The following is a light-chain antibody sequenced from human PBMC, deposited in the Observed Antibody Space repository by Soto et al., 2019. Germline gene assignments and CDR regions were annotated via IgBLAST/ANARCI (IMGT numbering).Light chain of an antibody. CDR2: GAS. Sequence: EIFVTQSPAPLSVSLGERATLSCRASQSVSNNLAWYQQKPGQAPRLLIYGASVRATGIPDRFSGSGSGTDFSLTISRLEPEDFAVYYCQQYGASPWTFGQGTKVDIK. V-gene: IGKV3-20*01. J-gene: IGKJ1*01. CDR3: QQYGASPWT. CDR1: QSVSNN.